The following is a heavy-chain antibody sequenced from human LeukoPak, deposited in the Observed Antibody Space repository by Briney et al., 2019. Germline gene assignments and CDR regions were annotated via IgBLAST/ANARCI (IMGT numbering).Heavy chain of an antibody. D-gene: IGHD1-1*01. CDR1: GYTFTSYG. CDR2: ISAYNGNT. Sequence: ASVRVSCKASGYTFTSYGISWVRQAPGEGLEWMGWISAYNGNTNYAQTLQGRVTMTTDTSTSTAYMQLRSLRSDDTAVYYCARDGRRVATSIQNWFDPWGQGTLVTVSS. V-gene: IGHV1-18*01. J-gene: IGHJ5*02. CDR3: ARDGRRVATSIQNWFDP.